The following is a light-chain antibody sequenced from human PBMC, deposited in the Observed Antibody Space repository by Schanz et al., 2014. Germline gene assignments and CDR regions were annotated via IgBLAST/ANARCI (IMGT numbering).Light chain of an antibody. V-gene: IGKV3-20*01. CDR1: QTVGSNH. Sequence: EIVLTQSPGTLSLSPGERATLSCRASQTVGSNHLAWYQLKPGQAPRLLMYGASSRATGTPDRFSGSGSGTDFTLTISRLEPEDFAVYYCQQYGSSFGTFGQGTEVEIK. J-gene: IGKJ1*01. CDR3: QQYGSSFGT. CDR2: GAS.